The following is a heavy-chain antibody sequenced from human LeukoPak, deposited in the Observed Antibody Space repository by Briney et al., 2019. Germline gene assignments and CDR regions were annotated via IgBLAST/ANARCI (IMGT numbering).Heavy chain of an antibody. Sequence: GGSLRLSCAASGFTFSSYAMSWVRQAPGKGLEWVSAISGSGGSTYYADSVKGRFTISRDNSENTLYLQMNSLRAEDTAVYYCANLDVRGIPSYWGQGTLVTVSS. V-gene: IGHV3-23*01. CDR1: GFTFSSYA. D-gene: IGHD3-10*01. J-gene: IGHJ4*02. CDR3: ANLDVRGIPSY. CDR2: ISGSGGST.